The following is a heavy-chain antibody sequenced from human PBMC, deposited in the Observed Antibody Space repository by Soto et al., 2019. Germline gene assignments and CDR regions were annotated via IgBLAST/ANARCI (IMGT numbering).Heavy chain of an antibody. CDR2: VYYSGST. J-gene: IGHJ4*02. CDR3: ARTEGDFHFDY. D-gene: IGHD2-21*02. V-gene: IGHV4-59*01. Sequence: QVQLQESGPGLVKPSETLSLICTVSGGSISSSYWSWIRQPPGKGLEWIGYVYYSGSTNYNPSLQSRVTISVDTSKNRFSLKLSSVTAADTAVYFCARTEGDFHFDYWGQGTLVTVSS. CDR1: GGSISSSY.